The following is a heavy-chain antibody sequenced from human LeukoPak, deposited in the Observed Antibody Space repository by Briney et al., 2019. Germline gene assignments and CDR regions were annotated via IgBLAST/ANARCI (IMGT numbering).Heavy chain of an antibody. Sequence: TGGSLRLSCAASGFSFRSHGMNWVRQAPGKGLEWVSGISPRGDITYYKDSVRGRFTISRDNFKNTVSLQLNSPRAEDTAMYYCAKDDDWGRFNHWGQGTLVTVSS. V-gene: IGHV3-23*01. J-gene: IGHJ1*01. D-gene: IGHD3-16*01. CDR3: AKDDDWGRFNH. CDR1: GFSFRSHG. CDR2: ISPRGDIT.